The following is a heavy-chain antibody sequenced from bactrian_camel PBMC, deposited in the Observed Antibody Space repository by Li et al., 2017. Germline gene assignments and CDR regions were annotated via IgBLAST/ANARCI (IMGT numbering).Heavy chain of an antibody. CDR3: ARETQWVGYHEFAEY. CDR1: GFTVEGHC. V-gene: IGHV3S1*01. D-gene: IGHD5*01. CDR2: IDRNGYPT. Sequence: HVQLVESGGGSVQAGGSRRLSCATSGFTVEGHCVAWFRQAPGKAREGVAAIDRNGYPTYTYAVKDRFTISKDNVKNTLYLQLNSLTREDSAMYYCARETQWVGYHEFAEYWGQGTQVTVS. J-gene: IGHJ4*01.